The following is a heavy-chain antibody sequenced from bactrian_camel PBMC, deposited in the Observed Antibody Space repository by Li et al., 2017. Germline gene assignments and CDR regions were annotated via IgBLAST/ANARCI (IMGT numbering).Heavy chain of an antibody. CDR2: IEMDGTL. Sequence: QLVESGGGSVQPGGSLRLSCVYSASRTSMGWFREGPGKGREGVAAIEMDGTLHYGWSLEGRFTISRDNAKNTVYLQMDSLKPEDTAMYYCATELWIGFCPRLRPTDGGVEYRNWGQGTQVTV. CDR3: ATELWIGFCPRLRPTDGGVEYRN. V-gene: IGHV3S53*01. CDR1: ASRTS. J-gene: IGHJ4*01. D-gene: IGHD1*01.